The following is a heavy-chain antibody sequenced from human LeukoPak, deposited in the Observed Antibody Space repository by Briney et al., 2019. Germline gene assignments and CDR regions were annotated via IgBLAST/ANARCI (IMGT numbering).Heavy chain of an antibody. CDR3: TKDGYDYDSSYSYFDY. CDR2: ISGGGAKT. D-gene: IGHD3-22*01. J-gene: IGHJ4*02. Sequence: PGGSLRLSCAASGFNFDQYAMNWVRQAPGKGLEWVSFISGGGAKTFYADSVKGRFTISRDNSKNTLYLQMNTLRAEDTAVYYCTKDGYDYDSSYSYFDYWGQGTLVTVSS. CDR1: GFNFDQYA. V-gene: IGHV3-23*01.